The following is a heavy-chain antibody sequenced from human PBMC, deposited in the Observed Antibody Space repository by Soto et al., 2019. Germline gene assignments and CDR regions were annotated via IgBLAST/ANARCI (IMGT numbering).Heavy chain of an antibody. J-gene: IGHJ4*02. CDR1: GFTFSSYG. V-gene: IGHV3-30*18. CDR3: AKDWGQQLAQYYFDY. CDR2: ISYDGSNK. Sequence: QVQLVESGGGVVQPGRSLRLSCAASGFTFSSYGMHWVRQAPGKGLEWVAVISYDGSNKYYADSVKGRFTISRDNSNNTLYMQMNSLRAEDTAMYYCAKDWGQQLAQYYFDYWGQGTLVTVSS. D-gene: IGHD6-13*01.